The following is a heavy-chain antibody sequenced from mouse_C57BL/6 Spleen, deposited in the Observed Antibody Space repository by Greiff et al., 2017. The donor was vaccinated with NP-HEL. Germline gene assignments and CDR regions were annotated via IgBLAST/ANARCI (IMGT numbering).Heavy chain of an antibody. D-gene: IGHD3-2*02. J-gene: IGHJ3*01. CDR3: AQTAQATFSWFAY. Sequence: QVQLQQPGAELVKPGASVKLSCKASGYTFTSYWMHWVKQRPGQGLEWIGMIHPNSGSTNYNEKFKSKATLTVDKSSSTAYMQLSSLTSEDSAVYYCAQTAQATFSWFAYWGQGTLVTVSA. V-gene: IGHV1-64*01. CDR2: IHPNSGST. CDR1: GYTFTSYW.